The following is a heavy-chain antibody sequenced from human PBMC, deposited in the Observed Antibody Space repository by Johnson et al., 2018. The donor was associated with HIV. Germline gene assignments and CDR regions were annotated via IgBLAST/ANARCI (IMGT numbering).Heavy chain of an antibody. CDR2: IYSAGST. Sequence: VHLVESGGGVVRPGGSLRLSCAASGITFDDYGMSWVRQAPGKGLEWLSVIYSAGSTNYADSVQGRFTISRDNSNTTSYLLMNSLRAEDTAVYYCASGSWELSEDAFHIWGQGTMVTVSS. CDR3: ASGSWELSEDAFHI. CDR1: GITFDDYG. V-gene: IGHV3-66*01. D-gene: IGHD1-26*01. J-gene: IGHJ3*02.